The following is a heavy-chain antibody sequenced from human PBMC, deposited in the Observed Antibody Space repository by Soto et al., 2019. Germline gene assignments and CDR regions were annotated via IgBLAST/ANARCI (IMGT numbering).Heavy chain of an antibody. CDR2: YHSGGST. J-gene: IGHJ6*02. CDR3: VRSRQMESGNDYGLDV. Sequence: QVQLQESGSGLVKPSQSLSLTCTVSGVSLNTADTWWSWIRQSPGKGLEFIGYYHSGGSTYYDASLRRQVIISDDSPNIKFALKLSSVTVAYTAVYFCVRSRQMESGNDYGLDVWGQGTTVTVSS. D-gene: IGHD1-1*01. CDR1: GVSLNTADTW. V-gene: IGHV4-30-4*01.